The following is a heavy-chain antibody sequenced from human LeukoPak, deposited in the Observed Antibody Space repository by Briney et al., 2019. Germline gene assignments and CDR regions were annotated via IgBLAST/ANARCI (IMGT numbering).Heavy chain of an antibody. CDR2: IHPTVGDT. D-gene: IGHD6-25*01. CDR1: GYTFTSYY. V-gene: IGHV1-46*01. J-gene: IGHJ3*02. Sequence: GASVKVSCKASGYTFTSYYLHWVRQVPGQGLEWMGIIHPTVGDTTYAQKFQGRVTMTRDMSTGTVYLDLSSLRSEDTAVYYCARYGFSSVWQGGWHAFDIWGQGTMVTVSA. CDR3: ARYGFSSVWQGGWHAFDI.